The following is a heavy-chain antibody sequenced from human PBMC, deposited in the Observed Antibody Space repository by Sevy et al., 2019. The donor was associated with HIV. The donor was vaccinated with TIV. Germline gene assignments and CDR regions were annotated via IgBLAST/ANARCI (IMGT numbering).Heavy chain of an antibody. CDR1: GFTFSSYS. V-gene: IGHV3-21*01. CDR3: ARGSRVGHAFDI. CDR2: ISSSSSYI. Sequence: GGSLRLSCAASGFTFSSYSMNWVRQAPGKGLEWVSSISSSSSYIYYADSVKGRFTISRDNAKNSLYLQMNSLRAEDTAVSYCARGSRVGHAFDIWGQGTMVTVSS. D-gene: IGHD1-26*01. J-gene: IGHJ3*02.